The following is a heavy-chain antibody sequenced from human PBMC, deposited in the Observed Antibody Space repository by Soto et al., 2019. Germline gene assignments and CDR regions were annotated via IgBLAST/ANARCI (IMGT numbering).Heavy chain of an antibody. D-gene: IGHD3-16*01. CDR3: AKDGARVPADYYYGMDV. J-gene: IGHJ6*02. V-gene: IGHV3-23*01. Sequence: GGSLRLSCAASGFTFSGYAMTWVRQAPGKGLEWVSAIDGGGAGTYYADSVKGRFTISRDNSKNTLYLQMNSLRAEDTAVYYCAKDGARVPADYYYGMDVWGQGTTVTVSS. CDR1: GFTFSGYA. CDR2: IDGGGAGT.